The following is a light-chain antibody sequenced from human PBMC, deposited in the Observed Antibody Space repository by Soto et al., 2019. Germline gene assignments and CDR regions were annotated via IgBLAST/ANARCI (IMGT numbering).Light chain of an antibody. V-gene: IGKV1-6*01. Sequence: IQMTQSPSALSASAGDRVTITCRASQGIRDDLGWYQQKPGEAPKALIYGASNLQSGVPSRFSASGSGTDFTLTISCLQAEDFATYYCLQYYNCPHTFGQGTKVEIK. J-gene: IGKJ2*01. CDR2: GAS. CDR1: QGIRDD. CDR3: LQYYNCPHT.